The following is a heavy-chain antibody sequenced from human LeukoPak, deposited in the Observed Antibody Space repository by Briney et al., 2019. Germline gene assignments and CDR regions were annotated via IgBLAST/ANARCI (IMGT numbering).Heavy chain of an antibody. J-gene: IGHJ5*02. CDR3: ATDFYDST. D-gene: IGHD3-22*01. CDR2: IRSNSDGGTI. Sequence: GGSLRLSCATSGFTFSNAWMNWVRQAPGKGLEWVGRIRSNSDGGTIDYAAPVKGRFTLSRDDSKATLYLQMNSLQTEDTAVYYCATDFYDSTWGQGTLVTVSS. CDR1: GFTFSNAW. V-gene: IGHV3-15*07.